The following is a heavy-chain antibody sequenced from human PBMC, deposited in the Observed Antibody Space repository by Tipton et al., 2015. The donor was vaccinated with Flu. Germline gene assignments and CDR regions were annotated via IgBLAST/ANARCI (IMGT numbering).Heavy chain of an antibody. V-gene: IGHV3-11*01. CDR2: ISSSGTTI. CDR3: ARDPKYASSSGVFDY. Sequence: SLRLSCAASGFTLSDYNMNWIRQAPGKGLEWIAYISSSGTTIYYTESVKGRFTISRDNAQSSVHLQMNSLRAEDTAVYFCARDPKYASSSGVFDYWGQGTLVTVSS. J-gene: IGHJ4*02. D-gene: IGHD6-6*01. CDR1: GFTLSDYN.